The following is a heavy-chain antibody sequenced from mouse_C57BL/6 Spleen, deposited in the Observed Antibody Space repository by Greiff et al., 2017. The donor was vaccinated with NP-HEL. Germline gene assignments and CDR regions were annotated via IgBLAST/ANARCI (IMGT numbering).Heavy chain of an antibody. CDR2: ISSGGSYT. D-gene: IGHD1-1*01. CDR3: ARDRVAPMDY. Sequence: QLVESGGDLVKPGGSLKLSCAASGFTFSSYGMSWVRQTPDKRLEWVATISSGGSYTYYPDSVKGRFTISRDNAKNTLYLQMSSLKSEDTAMYYCARDRVAPMDYWGQGTSVTVSS. J-gene: IGHJ4*01. V-gene: IGHV5-6*01. CDR1: GFTFSSYG.